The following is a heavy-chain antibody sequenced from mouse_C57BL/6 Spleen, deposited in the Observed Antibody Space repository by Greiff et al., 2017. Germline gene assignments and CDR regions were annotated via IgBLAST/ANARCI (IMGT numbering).Heavy chain of an antibody. CDR3: ASGSSYVFAY. Sequence: QVQLQQPGAELVKPGASVKLSCKASGYTFTSYWMHWVKQRPGQGLEWIGMIHPKSGSTNYNEKFKSKAPLTVAKSSSTASMHLSILTSEDAAVYYCASGSSYVFAYWGQGTLVTVSA. V-gene: IGHV1-64*01. CDR2: IHPKSGST. J-gene: IGHJ3*01. CDR1: GYTFTSYW. D-gene: IGHD1-1*01.